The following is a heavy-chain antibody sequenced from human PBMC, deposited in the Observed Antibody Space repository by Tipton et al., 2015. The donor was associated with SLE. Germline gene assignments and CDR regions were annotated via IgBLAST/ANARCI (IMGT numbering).Heavy chain of an antibody. J-gene: IGHJ6*03. V-gene: IGHV4-59*11. CDR2: IYYSGST. D-gene: IGHD5-24*01. Sequence: TLSLTCTVSGGSISSHYWSWIRQSPGRGLELIGYIYYSGSTNYNPSLKSRVTMSVDTSKNQFSLKLTSVTAADTAVYYCARDAKMGTYMDVWGKGTTVTVSS. CDR1: GGSISSHY. CDR3: ARDAKMGTYMDV.